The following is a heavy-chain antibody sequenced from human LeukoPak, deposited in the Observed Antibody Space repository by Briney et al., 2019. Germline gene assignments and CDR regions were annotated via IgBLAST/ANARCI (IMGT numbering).Heavy chain of an antibody. CDR1: GFTFTGYY. V-gene: IGHV1-2*02. D-gene: IGHD4-11*01. J-gene: IGHJ4*02. CDR2: INLNSGGT. CDR3: ARDAVTVATPYFDY. Sequence: WASVKVSCNTSGFTFTGYYIHWVRQAPGQGLEWMGWINLNSGGTTYAQKFQGRVTMTRDTSISAAYMELNRLRSDDTAVYFCARDAVTVATPYFDYWGQGTLVTVSS.